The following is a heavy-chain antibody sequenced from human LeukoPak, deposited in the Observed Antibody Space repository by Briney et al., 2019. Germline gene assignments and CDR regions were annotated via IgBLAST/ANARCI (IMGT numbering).Heavy chain of an antibody. J-gene: IGHJ4*02. Sequence: GGSLRLSCAASGFTFSSYAMSWVRQAPGKGLEWVPAISGSGGSTYYADSVKGRFTISRDNSKNTLYLQMNSLRAEDTAVYYCAKGGVGYCTNGVCYTGSAIDYWGQGTLVTVSS. CDR3: AKGGVGYCTNGVCYTGSAIDY. CDR2: ISGSGGST. CDR1: GFTFSSYA. V-gene: IGHV3-23*01. D-gene: IGHD2-8*01.